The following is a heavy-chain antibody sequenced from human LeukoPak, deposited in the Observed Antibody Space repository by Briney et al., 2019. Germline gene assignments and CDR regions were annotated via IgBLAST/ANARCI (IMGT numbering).Heavy chain of an antibody. CDR1: GGSISSGSYY. J-gene: IGHJ4*02. D-gene: IGHD6-19*01. V-gene: IGHV4-61*02. CDR2: IYTSGST. CDR3: ARGRYSSGSLQNSYYFDY. Sequence: SETLSLTCTVSGGSISSGSYYWSWIRQPAGKGLEWIGRIYTSGSTYYNPSLKSRVTISVDTSKNQFSLKLSSVTAADTAVYYCARGRYSSGSLQNSYYFDYWGQGTLVTVSS.